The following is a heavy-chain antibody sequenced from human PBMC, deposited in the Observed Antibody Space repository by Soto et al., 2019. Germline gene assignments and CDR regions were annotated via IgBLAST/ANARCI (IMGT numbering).Heavy chain of an antibody. CDR1: GGTFRTSS. CDR3: AKGAVTGTPTSYYYYGLDV. Sequence: QVQLLQSGAEVKKPGSSVRVSCEASGGTFRTSSVSWVRQAPGQGLEWMGEIIPIFGTINYAQKFQGRLTITADESTATVYMDLRSLRSDNTALYYCAKGAVTGTPTSYYYYGLDVWGQGTTVNVSS. V-gene: IGHV1-69*12. J-gene: IGHJ6*02. D-gene: IGHD6-19*01. CDR2: IIPIFGTI.